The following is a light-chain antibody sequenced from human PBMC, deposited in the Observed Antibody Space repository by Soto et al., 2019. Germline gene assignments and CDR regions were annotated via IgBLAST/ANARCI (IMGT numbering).Light chain of an antibody. CDR3: SLYTSSSLYV. CDR2: EVS. J-gene: IGLJ1*01. Sequence: QSVLTQPPSVSGSPGQSVTISCTGTSSDVGSYNRVSWYQQPPGTAPKLMIYEVSNRPSGVPDRFSGSKSGNTASLTISGLQAEDEAAYYCSLYTSSSLYVFGTGTKVTVL. CDR1: SSDVGSYNR. V-gene: IGLV2-18*01.